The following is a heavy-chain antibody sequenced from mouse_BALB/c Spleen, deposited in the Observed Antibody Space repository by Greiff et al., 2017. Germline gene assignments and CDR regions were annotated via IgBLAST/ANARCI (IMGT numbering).Heavy chain of an antibody. Sequence: EVKLMESGGDLVKPGGSLKLSCAASGFTFSSYGMSWVRQTPDKRLEWVATISSGGSYTYYPDSVKGRFTISRDNAKNTLYLQMSSLKSEDTAMYYCARHYGYDRAWFAYWGQGTLVTVSA. CDR1: GFTFSSYG. CDR2: ISSGGSYT. V-gene: IGHV5-6*01. CDR3: ARHYGYDRAWFAY. D-gene: IGHD2-2*01. J-gene: IGHJ3*01.